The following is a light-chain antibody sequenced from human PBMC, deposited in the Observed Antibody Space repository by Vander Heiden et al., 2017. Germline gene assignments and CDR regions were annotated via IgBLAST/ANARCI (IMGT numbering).Light chain of an antibody. J-gene: IGKJ2*01. CDR1: QSVSSN. CDR2: SAY. Sequence: EIVMTQSPGTLSVSPGEGVTLSCRASQSVSSNLAWYQQKPGQAPRLLIHSAYNRATGIPARFSGSGSGTEFTLTISSLQSEDFAVYYCQHYNNWPPMYSFGQGTKLEIK. V-gene: IGKV3-15*01. CDR3: QHYNNWPPMYS.